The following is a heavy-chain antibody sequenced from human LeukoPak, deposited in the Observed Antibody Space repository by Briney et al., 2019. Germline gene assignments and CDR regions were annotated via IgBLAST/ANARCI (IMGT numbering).Heavy chain of an antibody. CDR1: GYTXTGYY. CDR2: LNPNSGGT. J-gene: IGHJ4*02. D-gene: IGHD4-23*01. V-gene: IGHV1-2*02. CDR3: ASGGGGDY. Sequence: GASVKVSCKASGYTXTGYYLHWVRQAPGQGLEWMGWLNPNSGGTNYAQNFQGRVTMTRDTSISTAYMELSRLRSDDAAVYYCASGGGGDYWGQGTLVTVSS.